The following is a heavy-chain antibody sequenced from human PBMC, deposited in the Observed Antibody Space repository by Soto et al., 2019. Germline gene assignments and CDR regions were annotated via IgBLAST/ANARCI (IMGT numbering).Heavy chain of an antibody. J-gene: IGHJ4*02. CDR2: IFYNGGVS. D-gene: IGHD2-2*01. V-gene: IGHV3-64D*06. CDR1: GFLFSTFG. CDR3: VRGPSQGSSPVGPLDS. Sequence: PGGSLRLSCSASGFLFSTFGMFWVRQCPGKGLEYVSAIFYNGGVSYYADPVKGRFTVSRDNSKNMLYLQMSSLKIEDTAVYYCVRGPSQGSSPVGPLDSWGQGTLVTVSS.